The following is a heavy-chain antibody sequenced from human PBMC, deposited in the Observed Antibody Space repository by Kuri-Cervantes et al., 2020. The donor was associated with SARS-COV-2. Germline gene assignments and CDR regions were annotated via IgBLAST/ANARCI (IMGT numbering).Heavy chain of an antibody. CDR1: GGSISSHY. CDR3: ARGGDSSGYYYYYYYYYMDV. CDR2: IYYSGST. Sequence: SETLSLTCTVSGGSISSHYWSWIRQPPGKGLEWIGYIYYSGSTNYNPSLKSRVTISVDTSKNQFSLKLSSVTAADTAVYYCARGGDSSGYYYYYYYYYMDVWGKGTTVTVSS. J-gene: IGHJ6*03. V-gene: IGHV4-59*11. D-gene: IGHD3-22*01.